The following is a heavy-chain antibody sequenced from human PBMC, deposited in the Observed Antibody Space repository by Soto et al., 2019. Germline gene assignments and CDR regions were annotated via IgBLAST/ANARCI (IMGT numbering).Heavy chain of an antibody. D-gene: IGHD2-2*01. Sequence: SETLSLTCTVSGGSISSGGYYWSWIRQHPGKGLEWIGYIYYSGSTYYNPSLKSRVTISVDTSKNQFSLKLSSVTAADTAVYYCARDPRATTAAIEWSWFDHWGQGTLVTVSS. V-gene: IGHV4-31*03. J-gene: IGHJ5*02. CDR3: ARDPRATTAAIEWSWFDH. CDR2: IYYSGST. CDR1: GGSISSGGYY.